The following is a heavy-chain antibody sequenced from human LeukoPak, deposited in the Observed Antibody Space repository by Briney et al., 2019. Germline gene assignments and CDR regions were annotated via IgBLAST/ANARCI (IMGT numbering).Heavy chain of an antibody. Sequence: GGSLRLSCAASGFTFSTYAMSWVRQAPGKGLEWVSSISGSGTTSYYADSVKGRFTIYRENSKNTLFLQMYSLAADDTALYYCARHQTSYSSSSYTQDWGPGTLVTVSS. CDR1: GFTFSTYA. V-gene: IGHV3-23*01. CDR2: ISGSGTTS. D-gene: IGHD6-13*01. CDR3: ARHQTSYSSSSYTQD. J-gene: IGHJ4*02.